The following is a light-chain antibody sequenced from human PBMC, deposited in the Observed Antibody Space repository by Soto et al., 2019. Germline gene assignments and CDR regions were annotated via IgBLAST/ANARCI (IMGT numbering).Light chain of an antibody. CDR1: SSNIGAGYD. J-gene: IGLJ3*02. V-gene: IGLV1-40*01. CDR3: QSYDSSLSGWV. CDR2: GNN. Sequence: QSVLTQPPSVSGAPGQRVTISCTGSSSNIGAGYDVHWYQQLPGTAPKLLIFGNNNRPSGVPHRFSGSKSGTSASLAITGLQADDEADYYCQSYDSSLSGWVFGGGTKLTVL.